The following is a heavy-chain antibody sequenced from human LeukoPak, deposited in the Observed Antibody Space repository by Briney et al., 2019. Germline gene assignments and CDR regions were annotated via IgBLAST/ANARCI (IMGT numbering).Heavy chain of an antibody. D-gene: IGHD3-10*01. CDR1: GFTFSDYY. V-gene: IGHV3-11*01. Sequence: PGGSLRLSCGASGFTFSDYYMSWIRQAPGKGLEWVSYISSSGSTIYYADSVKGRFTISRDNAKNSLYLQMNSLRAEDTAVYYCASAGSGSYYPDAFDIWGQGTMVTVSS. CDR3: ASAGSGSYYPDAFDI. J-gene: IGHJ3*02. CDR2: ISSSGSTI.